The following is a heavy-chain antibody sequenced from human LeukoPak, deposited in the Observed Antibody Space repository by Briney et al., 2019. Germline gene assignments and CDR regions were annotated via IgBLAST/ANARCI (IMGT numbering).Heavy chain of an antibody. D-gene: IGHD4-17*01. CDR1: GGSISSYY. J-gene: IGHJ5*02. CDR2: IYYSGST. Sequence: SETLSLTCTVSGGSISSYYWSWIRQPPGKGLEWIGYIYYSGSTNYNPSLKSRVTMSVDTSKNQFSLKLSSVTAADTAVYYCARDYGDFGDNWFDPWGQGTLVTVSS. CDR3: ARDYGDFGDNWFDP. V-gene: IGHV4-59*12.